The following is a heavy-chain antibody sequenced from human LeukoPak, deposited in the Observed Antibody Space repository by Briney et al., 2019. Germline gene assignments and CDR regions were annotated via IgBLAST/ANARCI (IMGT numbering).Heavy chain of an antibody. V-gene: IGHV3-21*01. CDR1: GFTFRSYS. Sequence: PGGSLRLSCAASGFTFRSYSMNWVRQAPGKGLEWVSSISSVSRYIYYADSVKGRFTISRDNAKNSLYLQMNSLRAEDTAVYYCAMDVDPAVVTVHWGQGTLVTVSS. D-gene: IGHD5-18*01. CDR2: ISSVSRYI. J-gene: IGHJ4*02. CDR3: AMDVDPAVVTVH.